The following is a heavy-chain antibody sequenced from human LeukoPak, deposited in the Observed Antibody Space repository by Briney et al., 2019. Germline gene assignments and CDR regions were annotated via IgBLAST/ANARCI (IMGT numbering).Heavy chain of an antibody. D-gene: IGHD1-26*01. CDR1: GYSISSSSYY. Sequence: SETLSLTCAVSGYSISSSSYYWGWIRQPPGKGLEWIGSICYSGSTYYNPSLKSRVTISVDTSKNQFSLKLSSVTAADTAVYYCARLGRSLVGATTEVDYWGQGTLVTVSS. CDR2: ICYSGST. V-gene: IGHV4-39*01. CDR3: ARLGRSLVGATTEVDY. J-gene: IGHJ4*02.